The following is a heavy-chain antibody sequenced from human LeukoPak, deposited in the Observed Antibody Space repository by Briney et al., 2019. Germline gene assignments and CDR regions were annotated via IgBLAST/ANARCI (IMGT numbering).Heavy chain of an antibody. CDR3: ARTWESTYYYGSGSYYPYGMDV. J-gene: IGHJ6*02. V-gene: IGHV3-7*01. Sequence: GGSLGLSCAASGFTFSSYAMHWVRQAPGKGLEWVANIKQDGSEKYYVDSVKGRFTISRGNAKNSLYLQMNSLRAEDTAVYYCARTWESTYYYGSGSYYPYGMDVWGQGTTVTVSS. CDR2: IKQDGSEK. D-gene: IGHD3-10*01. CDR1: GFTFSSYA.